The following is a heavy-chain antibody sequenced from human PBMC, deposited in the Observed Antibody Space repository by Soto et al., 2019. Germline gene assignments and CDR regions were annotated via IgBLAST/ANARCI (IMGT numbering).Heavy chain of an antibody. CDR2: ISYDGGNK. J-gene: IGHJ6*02. Sequence: QVQLVESGGGVVQSGRSLRLSCSASGFTFSTYGMHWVRQAPGKGLEWVAVISYDGGNKYYGESVKGRFSISRDNPKNTVYLQMNGLRAEDTAVHYCAKVLGYCSSSTCSSEAYYYYGMDVWGPGTTVTVSS. V-gene: IGHV3-30*18. CDR3: AKVLGYCSSSTCSSEAYYYYGMDV. D-gene: IGHD2-2*03. CDR1: GFTFSTYG.